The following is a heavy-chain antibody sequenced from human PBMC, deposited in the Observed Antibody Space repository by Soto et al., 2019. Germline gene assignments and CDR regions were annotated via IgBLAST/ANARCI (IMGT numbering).Heavy chain of an antibody. D-gene: IGHD2-15*01. Sequence: SETLSLTCTVSGGSISSYYWSWIRQPPGKGLEWIGYIYYSGSTNYNPSLKSRVTISVDTSKNQFSLKLSSVTAADTAVYYCARVRREWRSLFDYWGQGTLVTVSS. CDR2: IYYSGST. V-gene: IGHV4-59*01. CDR1: GGSISSYY. CDR3: ARVRREWRSLFDY. J-gene: IGHJ4*02.